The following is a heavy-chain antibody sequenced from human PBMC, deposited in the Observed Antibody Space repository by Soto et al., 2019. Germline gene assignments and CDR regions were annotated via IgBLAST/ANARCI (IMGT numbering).Heavy chain of an antibody. CDR3: ARPSRSSPSSYGRDV. J-gene: IGHJ6*02. Sequence: QVQLVQSGAEVKKPGASVKVSCKASGYTFTSYAMHWVRQAPGQRLEWMGWINAGNGNTKYSQKFQGRVTITRDTPASTAYRELSTLRSKDTVVFYWARPSRSSPSSYGRDVGGQGAPVPVPS. CDR2: INAGNGNT. V-gene: IGHV1-3*01. CDR1: GYTFTSYA.